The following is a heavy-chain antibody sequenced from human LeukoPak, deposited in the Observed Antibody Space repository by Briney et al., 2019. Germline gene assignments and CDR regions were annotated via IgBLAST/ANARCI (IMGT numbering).Heavy chain of an antibody. CDR1: GFTFHSYA. CDR2: IASGRSP. D-gene: IGHD2-15*01. Sequence: GGSLRLSCAASGFTFHSYAMAWVRPAPGKGLEWVYSIASGRSPSYADSLEGRLTMSSDNAKNTVYLQMDNWRAEDTAIYYCARQLGYCSAGTCYFDSWGQGTQVAVSS. J-gene: IGHJ4*02. V-gene: IGHV3-23*05. CDR3: ARQLGYCSAGTCYFDS.